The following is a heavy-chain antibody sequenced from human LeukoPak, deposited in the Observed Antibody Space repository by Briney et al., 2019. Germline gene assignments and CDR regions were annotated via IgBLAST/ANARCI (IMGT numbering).Heavy chain of an antibody. CDR2: ISSSGGTT. J-gene: IGHJ4*02. V-gene: IGHV3-23*01. CDR3: ARDGGSGYDFEGYFDY. CDR1: GFTFSTYA. D-gene: IGHD5-12*01. Sequence: PGGSLRLSCAASGFTFSTYAMSWVRQPPGKGLEWVSVISSSGGTTYYADSVKGRFTISRDNSKNTLYLQINSLRAEDTAVYYCARDGGSGYDFEGYFDYWGQGTLVTVSS.